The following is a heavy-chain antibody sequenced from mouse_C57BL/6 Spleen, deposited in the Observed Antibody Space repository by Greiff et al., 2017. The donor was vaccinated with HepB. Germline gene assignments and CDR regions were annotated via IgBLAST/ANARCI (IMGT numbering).Heavy chain of an antibody. CDR2: INPNNGGT. CDR3: AREGVYYYGSSPAWFAY. Sequence: EVQLQQSGPELVKPGASVKMSCKASGYTFTDYNMHWVKQSHGKSLEWIGYINPNNGGTSYNQKFKGKATLTVNKSSSTAYMELRSLTSDESAVYYCAREGVYYYGSSPAWFAYWGQGTLVTVSA. CDR1: GYTFTDYN. J-gene: IGHJ3*01. D-gene: IGHD1-1*01. V-gene: IGHV1-22*01.